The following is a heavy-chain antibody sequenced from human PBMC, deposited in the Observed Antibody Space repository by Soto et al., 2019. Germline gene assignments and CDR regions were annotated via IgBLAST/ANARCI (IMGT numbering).Heavy chain of an antibody. Sequence: PGESLKISCKGSGYSFTSYWISWVRQMPGKGLEWMGRIDPSDSYTNYSPSFQGHVTISADKSISTAYLQWSSLKASDTAMYYCALLPWLVPGGYYSYGMDVWGQGTTVTVSS. CDR3: ALLPWLVPGGYYSYGMDV. CDR2: IDPSDSYT. V-gene: IGHV5-10-1*01. D-gene: IGHD6-19*01. J-gene: IGHJ6*02. CDR1: GYSFTSYW.